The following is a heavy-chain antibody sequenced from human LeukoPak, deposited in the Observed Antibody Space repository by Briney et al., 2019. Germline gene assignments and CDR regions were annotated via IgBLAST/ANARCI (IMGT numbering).Heavy chain of an antibody. CDR3: ARPVAAGYRPYYFDY. Sequence: GESLKISGKGSGYSFTSYWIGWVRQMPGKGLEWMGIIYPGDSDTRYSPSFQGQVTISADKSISTAYLQWSSLKASDTAMYYCARPVAAGYRPYYFDYWGQGTLVTVSS. J-gene: IGHJ4*02. CDR1: GYSFTSYW. CDR2: IYPGDSDT. D-gene: IGHD6-13*01. V-gene: IGHV5-51*01.